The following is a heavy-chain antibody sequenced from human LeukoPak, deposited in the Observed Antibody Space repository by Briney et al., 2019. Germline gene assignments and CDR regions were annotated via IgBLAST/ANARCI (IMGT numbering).Heavy chain of an antibody. Sequence: ASVKVSCKASGYTFTSYDINWVRQATGQGLEWMGWMNPNSGNTGYAQKFQGRVTMTRNTSISTAYMELSSLRSEDTAVYYCARLRYCSSTSCYLLDAFDIWGQGTMVTVSS. D-gene: IGHD2-2*01. CDR2: MNPNSGNT. CDR3: ARLRYCSSTSCYLLDAFDI. V-gene: IGHV1-8*01. J-gene: IGHJ3*02. CDR1: GYTFTSYD.